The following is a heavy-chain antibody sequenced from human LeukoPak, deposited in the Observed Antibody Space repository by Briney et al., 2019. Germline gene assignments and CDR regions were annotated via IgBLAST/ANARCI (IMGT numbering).Heavy chain of an antibody. CDR3: ARGRSVGSGSYYKPSNWFDP. CDR2: INHSGST. CDR1: GGSFSGYY. V-gene: IGHV4-34*01. J-gene: IGHJ5*02. Sequence: PSETLSLTCAVYGGSFSGYYWSWIRQPPGKGLEWIGEINHSGSTNYNPSLKSRVTISVDTSKNQFSLKLSSVTAADTAVYYCARGRSVGSGSYYKPSNWFDPWGQGTLVTVSS. D-gene: IGHD3-10*01.